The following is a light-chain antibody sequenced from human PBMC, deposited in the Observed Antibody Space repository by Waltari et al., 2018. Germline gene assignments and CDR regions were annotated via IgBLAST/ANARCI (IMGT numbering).Light chain of an antibody. CDR3: ATWDNSLREVV. CDR2: DKN. CDR1: SSNIGNYY. Sequence: QSVLTQPPSVSAAPGQKVTISCSGNSSNIGNYYVSWYHQVPGATPKLLIFDKNQRPSCIPDRFSASKTGTSATLGITARQIGDEADYYCATWDNSLREVVFGGGTKLTVL. V-gene: IGLV1-51*01. J-gene: IGLJ2*01.